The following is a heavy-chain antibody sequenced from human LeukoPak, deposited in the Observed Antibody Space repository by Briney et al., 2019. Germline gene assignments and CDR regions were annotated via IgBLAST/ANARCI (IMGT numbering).Heavy chain of an antibody. CDR3: ARPYYYDNSMYYFDY. CDR2: IYPGDSDT. V-gene: IGHV5-51*01. CDR1: GYIFTSNW. J-gene: IGHJ4*02. Sequence: GESLKISCKGTGYIFTSNWVAWVRQMPGKGLEWMGIIYPGDSDTRYNPSFQGQVTISADKSIRTAYLQWSSLKASDTAMYYCARPYYYDNSMYYFDYWGQGTLVTVSS. D-gene: IGHD3-22*01.